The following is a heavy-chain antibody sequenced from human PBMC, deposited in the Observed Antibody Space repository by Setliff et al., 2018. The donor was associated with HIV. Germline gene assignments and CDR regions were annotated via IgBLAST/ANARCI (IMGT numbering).Heavy chain of an antibody. J-gene: IGHJ6*02. Sequence: PGGSMRLSCAASGFTFSAHGMHRVREAPGKGLEWVTFINYDDNYEYYADSVKGRFTISRDNSKSTVDLQMTSLTAEDKAVYYCARVWDYGSGSYGMDVWGQGTTVTV. V-gene: IGHV3-30*02. CDR1: GFTFSAHG. CDR3: ARVWDYGSGSYGMDV. D-gene: IGHD3-10*01. CDR2: INYDDNYE.